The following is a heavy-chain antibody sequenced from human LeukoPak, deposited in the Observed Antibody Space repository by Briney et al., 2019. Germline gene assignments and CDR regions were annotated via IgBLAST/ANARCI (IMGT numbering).Heavy chain of an antibody. J-gene: IGHJ4*02. Sequence: GGSLRLSCAASGFTFSTYAMHWVRQAPGKGLEWAAAIWYDGSNKYYADSVNGRFTISRDNAKNSLDLQMNSLRAEDTAVYYCARNEHWGQGTLVTVSS. CDR2: IWYDGSNK. CDR1: GFTFSTYA. CDR3: ARNEH. V-gene: IGHV3-33*03.